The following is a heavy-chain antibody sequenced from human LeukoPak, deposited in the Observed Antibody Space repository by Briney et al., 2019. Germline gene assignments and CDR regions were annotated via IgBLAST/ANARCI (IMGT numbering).Heavy chain of an antibody. Sequence: GGSLRLSCAASGFTFSSYWMHWVRQAPGKGLVWVSRINSDGSSTSYADSVKGRFTISRDNAKNTLYLQMNSLRAEDTAVYYCARELTVVRGATYYYYGMDVWGQGTTVTVSS. V-gene: IGHV3-74*01. CDR1: GFTFSSYW. D-gene: IGHD3-10*01. CDR3: ARELTVVRGATYYYYGMDV. J-gene: IGHJ6*02. CDR2: INSDGSST.